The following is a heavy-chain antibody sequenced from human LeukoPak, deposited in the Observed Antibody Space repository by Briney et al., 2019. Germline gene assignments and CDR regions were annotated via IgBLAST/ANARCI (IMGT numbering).Heavy chain of an antibody. V-gene: IGHV1-18*01. J-gene: IGHJ4*02. D-gene: IGHD2-2*01. CDR1: VYTFANYG. CDR2: ISLDSGNT. CDR3: ARVTYLSPYQLDY. Sequence: VGSVKVSCKASVYTFANYGINWVRQAPGQGLEWMGWISLDSGNTGYAQRVQGRVTLTTDTSTSTAYMELRSLRSDDTAVYFCARVTYLSPYQLDYWGQGTLVSISS.